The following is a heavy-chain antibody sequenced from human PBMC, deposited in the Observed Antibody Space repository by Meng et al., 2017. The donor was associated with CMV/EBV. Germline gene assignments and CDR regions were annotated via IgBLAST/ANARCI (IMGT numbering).Heavy chain of an antibody. CDR3: ARFDYCTNGVCPPDP. CDR2: INPNSGCT. V-gene: IGHV1-2*02. J-gene: IGHJ5*02. D-gene: IGHD2-8*01. Sequence: ASVQVSCKASGYTFIDYYMHWLRQAPGQGLEWMGWINPNSGCTNYAQKFQGRVTMTRDTPISTAYMELSRLRSDDTAVYYCARFDYCTNGVCPPDPWGQGTLVTVSS. CDR1: GYTFIDYY.